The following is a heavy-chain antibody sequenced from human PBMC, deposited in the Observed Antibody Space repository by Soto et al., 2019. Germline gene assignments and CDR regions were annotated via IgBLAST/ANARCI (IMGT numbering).Heavy chain of an antibody. CDR3: ARDLVVVVPAGDYYYYGMDV. CDR1: GFTVSSNY. J-gene: IGHJ6*02. CDR2: IYSGGST. Sequence: PGGSLRLSCAASGFTVSSNYMSWVRQAPGKGLEWVSVIYSGGSTYYADSVKGRFTISRDNSKNTLYLQMNSLRAEDTAVYYRARDLVVVVPAGDYYYYGMDVWGQGTTVTVSS. V-gene: IGHV3-53*01. D-gene: IGHD2-2*01.